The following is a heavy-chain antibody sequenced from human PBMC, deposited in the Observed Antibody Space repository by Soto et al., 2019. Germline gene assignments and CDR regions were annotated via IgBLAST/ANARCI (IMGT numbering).Heavy chain of an antibody. Sequence: ASVKVSCKASGYTFTSYGISWVRQAPGQGLEWIGWISAYNGNTNYAQKLQGRVTMTTDTSTSTAYMELRSLRSYDTAVYYCAREVTIFGVRRGWFDPWGPGTLVTVSS. CDR1: GYTFTSYG. J-gene: IGHJ5*02. V-gene: IGHV1-18*01. D-gene: IGHD3-3*01. CDR2: ISAYNGNT. CDR3: AREVTIFGVRRGWFDP.